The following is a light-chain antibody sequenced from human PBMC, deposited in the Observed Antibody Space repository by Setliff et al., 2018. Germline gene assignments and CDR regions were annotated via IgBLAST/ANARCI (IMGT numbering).Light chain of an antibody. CDR1: GSDIGGYNY. Sequence: QSALAQPASVSGSPGQSITISCTGTGSDIGGYNYVSWYQQHSGKAPKLMIYEVSNRPSGVSNRFSGSKSGNTASLTISGLQAEDEADYYCSSYASSSIPYVFGGGTKGTVL. CDR3: SSYASSSIPYV. J-gene: IGLJ1*01. CDR2: EVS. V-gene: IGLV2-14*01.